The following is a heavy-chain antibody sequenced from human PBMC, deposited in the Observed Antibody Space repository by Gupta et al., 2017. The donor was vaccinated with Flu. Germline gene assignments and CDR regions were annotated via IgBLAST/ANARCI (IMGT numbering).Heavy chain of an antibody. CDR1: GLSFSDYS. CDR2: ITNNSRDI. CDR3: ARARGNDWYLDY. Sequence: EVQLVESGGGLVEPGGSLRLSCAASGLSFSDYSMKWVRQAPGKGLEWVSAITNNSRDIYYADSVKGRFTISKDNAEDSLYLQMNSLRAEDTAVYYCARARGNDWYLDYWGQGTLVTVSS. J-gene: IGHJ4*02. D-gene: IGHD3-9*01. V-gene: IGHV3-21*06.